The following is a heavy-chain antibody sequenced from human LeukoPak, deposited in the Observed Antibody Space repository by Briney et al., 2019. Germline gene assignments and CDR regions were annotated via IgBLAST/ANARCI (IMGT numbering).Heavy chain of an antibody. D-gene: IGHD2-21*02. CDR1: GYKLTDNW. Sequence: ASVKVSCKAFGYKLTDNWIHWVRQAPGQGLEWMGIINPSGGSTSYAQKFQGRVTMTRDMSTSTVYMELSSLRSEDTAVYYCARGIGDRFRLQHVIDYWGQGTLVTVSS. J-gene: IGHJ4*02. CDR3: ARGIGDRFRLQHVIDY. V-gene: IGHV1-46*01. CDR2: INPSGGST.